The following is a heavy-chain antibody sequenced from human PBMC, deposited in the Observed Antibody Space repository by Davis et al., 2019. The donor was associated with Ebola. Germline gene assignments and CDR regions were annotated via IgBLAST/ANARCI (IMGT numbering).Heavy chain of an antibody. CDR3: ARGMSSSWYSALDYYYYYGMDV. Sequence: AASVKVSCKSSGYTFTTYGISRVRQAPGQGLEWMGWFSAYNGYTNYAQKLQGRVTMTTDTSTSTAYMELRSLRSDDTAVYYCARGMSSSWYSALDYYYYYGMDVWGQGTTVTVSS. D-gene: IGHD6-13*01. V-gene: IGHV1-18*01. CDR1: GYTFTTYG. CDR2: FSAYNGYT. J-gene: IGHJ6*02.